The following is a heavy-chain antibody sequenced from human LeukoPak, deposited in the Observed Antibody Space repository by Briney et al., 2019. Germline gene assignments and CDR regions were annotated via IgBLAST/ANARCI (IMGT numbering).Heavy chain of an antibody. Sequence: GGSLRLSCAASGFTFSDYYMSWIRQAPGKWLEWVSYISSSGSTIYYADSVKGRFTISRDNAKNSLYLQMNSLRAEDTAVYYCARDRRTYYYDSKGFDIWGQGTMVTVSS. J-gene: IGHJ3*02. CDR2: ISSSGSTI. CDR3: ARDRRTYYYDSKGFDI. CDR1: GFTFSDYY. V-gene: IGHV3-11*01. D-gene: IGHD3-22*01.